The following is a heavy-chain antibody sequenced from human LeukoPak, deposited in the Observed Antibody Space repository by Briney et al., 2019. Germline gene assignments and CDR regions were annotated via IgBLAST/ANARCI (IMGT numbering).Heavy chain of an antibody. CDR1: GFTFSGYG. CDR2: IWYDGSNK. V-gene: IGHV3-33*06. J-gene: IGHJ3*02. D-gene: IGHD1-26*01. Sequence: GGSLRLSCAASGFTFSGYGMHWVRQAPGKGLEWVAVIWYDGSNKYYADSVKGRFTISRDNSKNTLYLQMNSLRAEDTAVYYCAKSSGSYHVDAFDIWGQGTMVTVSS. CDR3: AKSSGSYHVDAFDI.